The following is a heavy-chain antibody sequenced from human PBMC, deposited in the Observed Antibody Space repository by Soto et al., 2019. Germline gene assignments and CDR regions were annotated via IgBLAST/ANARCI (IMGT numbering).Heavy chain of an antibody. V-gene: IGHV4-39*01. J-gene: IGHJ4*02. Sequence: QLQLQESGPGLVKPSETLSLTCTVSGGSIISNINYWGWIRQPPGKGLEWIGTHYYSGTAYYNTSLRSRVTMSIDTAKNQFMLSLNSVTAADTAVYYCARLVSAATPYWGQGTLVAVSS. CDR1: GGSIISNINY. D-gene: IGHD2-21*02. CDR3: ARLVSAATPY. CDR2: HYYSGTA.